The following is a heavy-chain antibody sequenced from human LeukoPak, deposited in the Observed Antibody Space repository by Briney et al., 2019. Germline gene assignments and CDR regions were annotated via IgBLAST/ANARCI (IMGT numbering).Heavy chain of an antibody. Sequence: PSETLSLTCNVSGISISDGRYYWAWIRQRPGRGLEWIGDKYYSGRANYYPSLKSRLTISIDTPENQFSLHLSSVTAADTAMYYCATPYCSSLSCLDVFNIWGQGRMVTVSS. CDR2: KYYSGRA. CDR1: GISISDGRYY. D-gene: IGHD2-2*01. CDR3: ATPYCSSLSCLDVFNI. J-gene: IGHJ3*02. V-gene: IGHV4-31*03.